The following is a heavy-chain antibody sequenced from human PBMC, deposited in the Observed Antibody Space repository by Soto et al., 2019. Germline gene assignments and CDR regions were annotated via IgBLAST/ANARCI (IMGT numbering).Heavy chain of an antibody. CDR1: GFTFSSYA. V-gene: IGHV3-23*01. CDR2: ISGSGGST. Sequence: RALRLSCAASGFTFSSYAMSWVRQAPGKGLEWVSAISGSGGSTYYADSVKGRFTISRDNSKNTLYLQMNSLRAEDTAVYYCAKEQPLWGGYCSSTSCYDAFDIWGQGTMVTVSS. CDR3: AKEQPLWGGYCSSTSCYDAFDI. J-gene: IGHJ3*02. D-gene: IGHD2-2*01.